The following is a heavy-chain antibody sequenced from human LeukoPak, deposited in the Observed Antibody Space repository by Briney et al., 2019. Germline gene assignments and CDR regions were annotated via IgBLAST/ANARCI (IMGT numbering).Heavy chain of an antibody. Sequence: ESGPTLLNPTQTLTLTCTFSGFSLRTSGMCVSWIRQPPGKALERLSRIDWDDDKYYSTSLKTRLTISKDTSKNQVVLTMTNMDPVDTATYYCARVTMVRGVIVDFDYWGQGTLVTVSS. CDR2: IDWDDDK. CDR3: ARVTMVRGVIVDFDY. J-gene: IGHJ4*02. D-gene: IGHD3-10*01. CDR1: GFSLRTSGMC. V-gene: IGHV2-70*11.